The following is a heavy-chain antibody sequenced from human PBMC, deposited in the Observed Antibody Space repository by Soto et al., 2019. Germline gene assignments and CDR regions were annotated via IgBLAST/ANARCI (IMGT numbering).Heavy chain of an antibody. Sequence: ASVKVSCKASGVTFSSYAISWVRQAPGQGLEWMGGIIPIFGTANYAQKFQGRVTITADESTSTAYMELSSLRSEDTAVYYCARGGIGLGSWVPTDYWGQGTLVTVSA. D-gene: IGHD1-26*01. CDR1: GVTFSSYA. V-gene: IGHV1-69*13. CDR2: IIPIFGTA. J-gene: IGHJ4*02. CDR3: ARGGIGLGSWVPTDY.